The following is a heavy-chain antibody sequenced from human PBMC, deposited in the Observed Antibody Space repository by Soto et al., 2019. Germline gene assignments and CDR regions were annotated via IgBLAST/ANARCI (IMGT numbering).Heavy chain of an antibody. Sequence: QVQLVQPGAEVKKPGASVKFSCKASGYIFTNFYIHWVRQAPGQGLEWIGIINPNGGSTNYAQNFQGRVTMTRDTSPSTVYMDLSSLRSEDTAVYYCTRGLASGDYWGQGTLITVSS. V-gene: IGHV1-46*03. CDR2: INPNGGST. CDR1: GYIFTNFY. CDR3: TRGLASGDY. J-gene: IGHJ4*02. D-gene: IGHD6-6*01.